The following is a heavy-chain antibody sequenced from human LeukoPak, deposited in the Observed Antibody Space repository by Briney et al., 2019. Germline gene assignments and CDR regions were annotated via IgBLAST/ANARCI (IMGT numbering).Heavy chain of an antibody. CDR1: GGSFSGYY. D-gene: IGHD2-2*01. CDR3: ARRAGYCSSTSCYWAYYFDY. J-gene: IGHJ4*02. V-gene: IGHV4-34*01. CDR2: INHSGST. Sequence: SETLSLTCAVYGGSFSGYYWSWIRQPPGKGLEWIGEINHSGSTNYNPSLKSRVTISVDTPKNQFSLKLSSVTAADTAVYYCARRAGYCSSTSCYWAYYFDYWGQGTLVTVSS.